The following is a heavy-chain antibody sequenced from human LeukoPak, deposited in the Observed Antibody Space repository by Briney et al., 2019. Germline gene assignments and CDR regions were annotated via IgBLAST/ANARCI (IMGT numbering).Heavy chain of an antibody. Sequence: TGGSLRLSCAASGFTFDIYAMHWVRQAPGKGLEWVSGISWNSGNIGYADFVKGRFIISRDNAKNSLYLQMNSLRAEDTAVYYCAKDFAACSSTSCYRPPFDCWGQGTLVTVSS. CDR1: GFTFDIYA. CDR2: ISWNSGNI. J-gene: IGHJ4*02. V-gene: IGHV3-9*01. CDR3: AKDFAACSSTSCYRPPFDC. D-gene: IGHD2-2*01.